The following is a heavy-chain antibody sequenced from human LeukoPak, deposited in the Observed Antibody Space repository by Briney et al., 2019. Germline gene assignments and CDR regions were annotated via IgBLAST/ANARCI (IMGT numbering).Heavy chain of an antibody. D-gene: IGHD5-12*01. CDR1: GFTFSSYS. J-gene: IGHJ4*02. CDR2: ISSSSSYI. CDR3: ARDRRYSGYAYDY. V-gene: IGHV3-21*01. Sequence: GGSLRLSCAASGFTFSSYSMNWVRQAPGKGLEWVSSISSSSSYIYYADSVKGRFTISRDNAKNSLYLQMNSLRAEDTAVYYCARDRRYSGYAYDYWXXGTLVTVSS.